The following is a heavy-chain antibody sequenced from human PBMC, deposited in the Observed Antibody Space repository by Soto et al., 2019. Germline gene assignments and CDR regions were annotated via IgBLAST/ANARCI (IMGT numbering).Heavy chain of an antibody. CDR1: GFTFSRYA. V-gene: IGHV3-21*02. D-gene: IGHD6-13*01. Sequence: EVQLLESGGGLVQPGGSLRLSCAASGFTFSRYAMTWVRQAPGRGLEWVSSISSSSSYIYYADSVKGRFTISRDNAKNSLYLQMNSLRAEDTAVYYCARDFPHPGPQGKAEYSSSWYVRWFDPWGQGTLVTVSS. CDR3: ARDFPHPGPQGKAEYSSSWYVRWFDP. CDR2: ISSSSSYI. J-gene: IGHJ5*02.